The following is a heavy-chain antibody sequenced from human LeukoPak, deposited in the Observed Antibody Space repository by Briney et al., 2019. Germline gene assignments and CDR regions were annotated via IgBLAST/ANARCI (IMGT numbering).Heavy chain of an antibody. V-gene: IGHV4-4*07. Sequence: PSETLSLTCTVSGGSISSYYWSWIRQPAGKGLEWIGRIYTSGSTNYNPSLKSRVTMSVDTSKNQFSLKLSSVTAADTAVYYCARAGYCTTTTCPNALDIWGQGTKVTVSS. CDR3: ARAGYCTTTTCPNALDI. D-gene: IGHD2-2*01. CDR2: IYTSGST. CDR1: GGSISSYY. J-gene: IGHJ3*02.